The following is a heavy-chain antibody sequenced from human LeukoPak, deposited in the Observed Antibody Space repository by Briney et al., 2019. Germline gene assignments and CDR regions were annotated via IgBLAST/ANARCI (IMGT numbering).Heavy chain of an antibody. D-gene: IGHD6-6*01. Sequence: SQTLSLTCTVSGGSISSGGYYWSWIRQHPGKGLEWIGYIYYSGSTYYNPSLKSRVTLSVDTSKNQFSLKLSSVTAADTAVYYCARGDLAARRRRPFDYWGQGTLVTVSS. CDR2: IYYSGST. J-gene: IGHJ4*02. CDR3: ARGDLAARRRRPFDY. CDR1: GGSISSGGYY. V-gene: IGHV4-31*03.